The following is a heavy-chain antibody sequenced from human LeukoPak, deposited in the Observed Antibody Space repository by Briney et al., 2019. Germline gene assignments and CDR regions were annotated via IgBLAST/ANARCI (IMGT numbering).Heavy chain of an antibody. Sequence: GGSLRLSCAASGFTFSSYGMHWVRQAPGKGLEWVAVIWYDGSNKYYADSVKGRFTISRDNSKNTLYLQMNSLRAEDTAVYYCARDRSYYDSSAPGAFDTWGQGTMVTVSS. V-gene: IGHV3-33*01. D-gene: IGHD3-22*01. CDR2: IWYDGSNK. CDR3: ARDRSYYDSSAPGAFDT. J-gene: IGHJ3*02. CDR1: GFTFSSYG.